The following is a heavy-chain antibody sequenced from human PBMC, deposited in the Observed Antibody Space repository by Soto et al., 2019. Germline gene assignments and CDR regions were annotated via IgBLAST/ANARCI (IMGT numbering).Heavy chain of an antibody. CDR2: ISGSGGST. D-gene: IGHD2-2*01. CDR1: GFTFSSYA. Sequence: GGSLRLSCAASGFTFSSYAMSWVRQAPGKGLEWVSAISGSGGSTYYADSVKGRFTISRDNSKNTLYLQMDSLRAEDTAVYYFARGDIVVVPAALSYYYYGMDVWGQGTTVTVSS. CDR3: ARGDIVVVPAALSYYYYGMDV. V-gene: IGHV3-23*01. J-gene: IGHJ6*02.